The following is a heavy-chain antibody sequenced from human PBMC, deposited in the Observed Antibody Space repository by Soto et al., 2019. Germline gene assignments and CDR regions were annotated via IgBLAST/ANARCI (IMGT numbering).Heavy chain of an antibody. Sequence: PGGSLRLSCAASGFTFSSYSMNWVRQAPGKGLEWVSYISSSSSTIYYADSVKGRFTISRDNAKNSLYLQMNSLRAEDTAVYYCARDSGDYVRFVNFDYWGQGNLVTVSS. D-gene: IGHD4-17*01. CDR2: ISSSSSTI. V-gene: IGHV3-48*01. CDR1: GFTFSSYS. CDR3: ARDSGDYVRFVNFDY. J-gene: IGHJ4*02.